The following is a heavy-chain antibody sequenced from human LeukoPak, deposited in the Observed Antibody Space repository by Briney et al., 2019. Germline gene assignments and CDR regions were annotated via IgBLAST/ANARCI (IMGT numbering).Heavy chain of an antibody. CDR1: GFTFSSCG. D-gene: IGHD1-26*01. Sequence: GGSLRLSCAASGFTFSSCGMHWVRQAPGKGLEWVAVISYDGSNKYYADSVKGRFTISRDNSKNTLYLQMNSLRAEDTAVYYCAREEGGAFDIWGQGTMVTVSS. CDR2: ISYDGSNK. CDR3: AREEGGAFDI. V-gene: IGHV3-30*03. J-gene: IGHJ3*02.